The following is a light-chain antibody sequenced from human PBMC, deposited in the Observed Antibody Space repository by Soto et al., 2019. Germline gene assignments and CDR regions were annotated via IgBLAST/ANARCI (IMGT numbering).Light chain of an antibody. Sequence: QPVLTQPSSASGTPGQRVTISCSGSSSNIGSNTVNWYQQLPGTAPKLLIYSNNQRPSGVPDRFSGSKSGTSASLAISGLQSEDEADYYCAVWDDSLNGVVFGGGTKLTVL. CDR3: AVWDDSLNGVV. J-gene: IGLJ2*01. V-gene: IGLV1-44*01. CDR2: SNN. CDR1: SSNIGSNT.